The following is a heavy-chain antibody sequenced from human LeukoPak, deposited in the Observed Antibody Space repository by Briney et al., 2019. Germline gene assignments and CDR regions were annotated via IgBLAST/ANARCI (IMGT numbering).Heavy chain of an antibody. CDR3: ARELWELDAFDI. J-gene: IGHJ3*02. V-gene: IGHV3-7*03. Sequence: GGSLRLSCAASGFTFNHHWMSWVRQAPGKGLEWVANIKQDESEEYYADSVKGRFTISGDNAKNSLYLQMNSLRPEDSARYYCARELWELDAFDIWGQGTMVIVSS. D-gene: IGHD3-16*01. CDR1: GFTFNHHW. CDR2: IKQDESEE.